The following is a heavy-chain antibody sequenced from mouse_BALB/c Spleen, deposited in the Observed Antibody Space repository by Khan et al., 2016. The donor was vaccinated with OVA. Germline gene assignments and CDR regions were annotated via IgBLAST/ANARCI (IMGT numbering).Heavy chain of an antibody. CDR2: IWGGGGT. CDR3: ARAYYRYDGYYAMDY. CDR1: GFSLSRYN. V-gene: IGHV2-6-4*01. D-gene: IGHD2-14*01. J-gene: IGHJ4*01. Sequence: QVQLKQSGPGLVAPSQTLSSTCTVSGFSLSRYNIHWDRQPPGKGLEWLGMIWGGGGTDYNSALKSRLSISKDNSKSQVFLKMNSLQTDDTAMYYCARAYYRYDGYYAMDYWGQGTSDTVSS.